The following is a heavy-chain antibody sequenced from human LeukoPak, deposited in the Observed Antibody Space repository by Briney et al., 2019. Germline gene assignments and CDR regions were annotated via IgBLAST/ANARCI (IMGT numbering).Heavy chain of an antibody. CDR2: IGASGEST. J-gene: IGHJ3*01. V-gene: IGHV3-53*01. Sequence: LAGGSLRLSCAASGFTVSSNYMTWVRQAPGKGLEWVSLIGASGESTYYADSVKGRFTISRDNSKNTLSLQMNSLRVEDTAMYFCAKDIQLSTWGLGTMVTVSS. CDR1: GFTVSSNY. D-gene: IGHD5-24*01. CDR3: AKDIQLST.